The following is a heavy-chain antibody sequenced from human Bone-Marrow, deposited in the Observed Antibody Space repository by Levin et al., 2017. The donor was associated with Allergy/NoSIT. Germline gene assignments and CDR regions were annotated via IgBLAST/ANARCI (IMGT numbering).Heavy chain of an antibody. CDR3: ARDPGYSAFDY. CDR2: INQDGSQR. Sequence: GESLKISCADSGFTFKNHWMAWVRQAPGKGLEWVANINQDGSQRSYVDSVKGRFTISRDNAKNSLYLQMNSLRGDDTAVYYCARDPGYSAFDYWGQGTLVTVSS. CDR1: GFTFKNHW. J-gene: IGHJ4*02. V-gene: IGHV3-7*03. D-gene: IGHD2-15*01.